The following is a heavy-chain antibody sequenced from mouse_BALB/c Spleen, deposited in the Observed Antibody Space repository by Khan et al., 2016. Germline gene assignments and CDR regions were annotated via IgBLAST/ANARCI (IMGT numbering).Heavy chain of an antibody. V-gene: IGHV1S137*01. CDR3: STGKVYGSEAMDY. Sequence: QVRLQQSGPELVRPGESVKISCKGSGYTFTDYAVHWVKQSHAKSLEWIGVISIYYDLTNYNQKFKDRATMTVDKSSSTAYMELARLTSDDSAVYYCSTGKVYGSEAMDYWGQGTSVTVSS. CDR2: ISIYYDLT. D-gene: IGHD1-2*01. J-gene: IGHJ4*01. CDR1: GYTFTDYA.